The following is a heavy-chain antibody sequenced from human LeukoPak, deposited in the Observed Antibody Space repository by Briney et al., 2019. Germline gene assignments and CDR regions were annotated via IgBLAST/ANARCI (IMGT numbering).Heavy chain of an antibody. V-gene: IGHV1-2*02. D-gene: IGHD6-13*01. CDR3: ARDSGAAAGTVWFDP. J-gene: IGHJ5*02. CDR2: INPNSGGT. Sequence: ASVTVSCKASGYTFTVYYMHWVRQAPGQGLEWMGWINPNSGGTNYAQKFQGRVTMTRDTSISTAYMELSRLRSDDTAVYYCARDSGAAAGTVWFDPWGQGTLVTVSS. CDR1: GYTFTVYY.